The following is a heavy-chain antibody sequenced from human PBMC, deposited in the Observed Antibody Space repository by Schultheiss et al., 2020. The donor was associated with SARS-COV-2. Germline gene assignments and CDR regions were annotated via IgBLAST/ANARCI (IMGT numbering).Heavy chain of an antibody. CDR3: ARGGIVATRPLFDY. Sequence: SETLSLTCAVYGGSFSGYYWSWIRQPPGKGLEWIGEINHSGGTNYNSSLKSRVTISVATSKNQFSLKLSSVTAADTAVYYCARGGIVATRPLFDYWGQGTLVTVSS. CDR2: INHSGGT. V-gene: IGHV4-34*01. D-gene: IGHD5-12*01. CDR1: GGSFSGYY. J-gene: IGHJ4*02.